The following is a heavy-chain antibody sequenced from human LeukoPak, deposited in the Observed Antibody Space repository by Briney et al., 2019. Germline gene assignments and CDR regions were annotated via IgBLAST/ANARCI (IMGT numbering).Heavy chain of an antibody. D-gene: IGHD4-11*01. Sequence: SETLSLTCTVSDDSITMYYWTWIRQPPGKGLEWIGYVDHTGSTKFNPSLNGRVSISRDTPNNFFSLRLRSVTAADTAVYFCARGRVSSSTWYSTYYYFFYMDFWGKGTTVTVSS. CDR2: VDHTGST. J-gene: IGHJ6*03. CDR1: DDSITMYY. V-gene: IGHV4-59*01. CDR3: ARGRVSSSTWYSTYYYFFYMDF.